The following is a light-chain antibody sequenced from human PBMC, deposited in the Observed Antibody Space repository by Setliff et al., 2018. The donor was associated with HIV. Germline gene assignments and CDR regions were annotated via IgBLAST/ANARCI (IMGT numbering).Light chain of an antibody. V-gene: IGLV2-14*01. CDR3: SSYRRGNTLV. CDR2: EVS. Sequence: QSVLTQPASVSGSPGQSITISCTGTSSDIGGYDYVSWYQQHPGKAPKVMIYEVSYRPSGVSNRFSASKSGNTASLTISGLQAEDDAGYYCSSYRRGNTLVFGTGTKVTVL. J-gene: IGLJ1*01. CDR1: SSDIGGYDY.